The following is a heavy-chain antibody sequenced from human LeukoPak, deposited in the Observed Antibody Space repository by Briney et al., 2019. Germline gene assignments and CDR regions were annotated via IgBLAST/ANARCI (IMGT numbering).Heavy chain of an antibody. CDR3: ARAKPKNMVRGLIMRRESRYYFDY. CDR2: IYSRGDT. D-gene: IGHD3-10*01. Sequence: PGGSLRLSCAASEFIVSINYMTWVRQAPGKGLEWVSLIYSRGDTKYADSVKGRFTISRDNSKSTLYIQMNSLRAEDTAVYYCARAKPKNMVRGLIMRRESRYYFDYWGQGTLVTVSS. V-gene: IGHV3-53*01. CDR1: EFIVSINY. J-gene: IGHJ4*02.